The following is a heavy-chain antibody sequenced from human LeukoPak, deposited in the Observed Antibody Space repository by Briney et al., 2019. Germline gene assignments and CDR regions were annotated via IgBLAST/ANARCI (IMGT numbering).Heavy chain of an antibody. V-gene: IGHV4-38-2*01. CDR3: ARRVTVVPGSWFDP. J-gene: IGHJ5*02. D-gene: IGHD3-10*01. CDR2: IYHSGST. Sequence: PSETLSLTCAVSGYSISSGYYWGWIRQPPGKGLEWIGSIYHSGSTYYNPSLKSRVTISVDTSKNQFSLKLSSVTAADTAVYYCARRVTVVPGSWFDPWGQGTLVTVSS. CDR1: GYSISSGYY.